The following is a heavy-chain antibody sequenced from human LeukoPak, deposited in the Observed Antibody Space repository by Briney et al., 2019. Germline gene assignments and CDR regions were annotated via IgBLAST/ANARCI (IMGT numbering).Heavy chain of an antibody. Sequence: GRSLRLSCAASGFTFSSYAMHWVRQAPGKGLEWVAVISYDGSNKYYADSVKGRFTISRDNSKNTLYLQMNSLRGEDTAVYYCARSDYVFWSLDYWGQGTLVTVSS. V-gene: IGHV3-30-3*01. CDR1: GFTFSSYA. D-gene: IGHD3-3*01. CDR3: ARSDYVFWSLDY. J-gene: IGHJ4*02. CDR2: ISYDGSNK.